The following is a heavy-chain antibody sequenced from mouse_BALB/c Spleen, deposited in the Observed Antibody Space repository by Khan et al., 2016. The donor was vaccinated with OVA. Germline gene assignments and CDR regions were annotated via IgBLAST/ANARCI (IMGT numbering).Heavy chain of an antibody. D-gene: IGHD2-10*01. CDR1: GFSLTNYG. Sequence: VQLQESGPGLVAPSQSLSITCTISGFSLTNYGVHWVRQPPGKGLEWLVVIWSDGSTTYNSALKSRLTISKDNSERQVFLKMNSLQTDDTAMYFCARQPYYHYNIMDYWGQGTSVTVSS. CDR3: ARQPYYHYNIMDY. V-gene: IGHV2-6-1*01. CDR2: IWSDGST. J-gene: IGHJ4*01.